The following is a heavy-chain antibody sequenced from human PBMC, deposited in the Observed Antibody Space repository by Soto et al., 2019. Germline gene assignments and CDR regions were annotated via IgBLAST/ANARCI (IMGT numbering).Heavy chain of an antibody. J-gene: IGHJ4*02. V-gene: IGHV3-23*01. D-gene: IGHD3-22*01. Sequence: GGSLRLSCAASGFTFSSYAMSWVRQAPGKGLEWVSAISGSGGSTYYADSVKGRFTISRDNSKNTLYLQMNSLRAEDTAVYYCAKQYYYDSSGSYFDYWGQGTLVTVSS. CDR3: AKQYYYDSSGSYFDY. CDR1: GFTFSSYA. CDR2: ISGSGGST.